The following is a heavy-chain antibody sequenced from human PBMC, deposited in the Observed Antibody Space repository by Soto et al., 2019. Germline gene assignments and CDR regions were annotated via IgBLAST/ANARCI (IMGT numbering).Heavy chain of an antibody. CDR2: INADNGNT. J-gene: IGHJ4*02. CDR1: GYTFTSYA. Sequence: QVQLVQSGAEVKKPGASVKVSCKASGYTFTSYAMHWVRQAPGQSLEWMGWINADNGNTKHSQKFQGRVTITRDTSASTAYMELSSLRSEDTAVYYCARDYDILTGRLDYWGQGTLVTVSS. D-gene: IGHD3-9*01. V-gene: IGHV1-3*01. CDR3: ARDYDILTGRLDY.